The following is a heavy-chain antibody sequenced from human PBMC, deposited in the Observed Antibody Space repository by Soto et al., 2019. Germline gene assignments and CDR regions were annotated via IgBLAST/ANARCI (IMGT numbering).Heavy chain of an antibody. V-gene: IGHV3-30*18. Sequence: GSLRLSFAACGFTFSSYGMHWVRQAPGKGLDWVAVISYDGSNKYYSDSLKCRLTISRDNYKYTLYLQINSLRADGTAVDYSAKDRVSRLLLYYFDYWGQGTLVTVSS. CDR2: ISYDGSNK. D-gene: IGHD3-22*01. J-gene: IGHJ4*02. CDR1: GFTFSSYG. CDR3: AKDRVSRLLLYYFDY.